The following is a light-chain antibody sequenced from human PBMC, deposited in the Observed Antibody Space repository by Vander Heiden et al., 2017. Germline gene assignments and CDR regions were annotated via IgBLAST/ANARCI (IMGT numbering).Light chain of an antibody. CDR2: GAS. V-gene: IGKV3-20*01. J-gene: IGKJ2*02. Sequence: EIVLTQSPGTLSLSPGERATLSCRASQSVSRSHLAWYQQKPGQAPRLLIYGASSRATGIPDRVSGSGSGTDFTLTISRLEPEDFAVYYCQHCDNPLCTFGQGSKLQI. CDR3: QHCDNPLCT. CDR1: QSVSRSH.